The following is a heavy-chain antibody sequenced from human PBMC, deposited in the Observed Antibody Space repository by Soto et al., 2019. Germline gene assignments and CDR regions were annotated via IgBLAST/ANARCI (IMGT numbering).Heavy chain of an antibody. V-gene: IGHV3-13*01. Sequence: EVQLVESGGGLVQPGESLRLSCAASGFTFSNFDMHWVRQTTGKGLEWVSAIDIACATYYADSVKGRFTISREKGKNSLYLQMNSLRADYTAVYYCARAARLLQSRYFDLWGRGTLVTVSS. CDR3: ARAARLLQSRYFDL. J-gene: IGHJ2*01. D-gene: IGHD2-21*01. CDR2: IDIACAT. CDR1: GFTFSNFD.